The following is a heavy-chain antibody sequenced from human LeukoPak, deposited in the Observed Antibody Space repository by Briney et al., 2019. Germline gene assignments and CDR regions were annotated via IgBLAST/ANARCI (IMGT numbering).Heavy chain of an antibody. CDR2: ISYDGSNK. CDR3: ARGRWYLDY. CDR1: GFTFSGYA. J-gene: IGHJ4*02. Sequence: GGSLRLSCAASGFTFSGYAMHWVRQAPGKGLEWVAIISYDGSNKYYADSVKGRFTISRDNSKNTLYLQMNSLRAEDTAVYYCARGRWYLDYWGQGTLVTVSS. V-gene: IGHV3-30*04. D-gene: IGHD2-15*01.